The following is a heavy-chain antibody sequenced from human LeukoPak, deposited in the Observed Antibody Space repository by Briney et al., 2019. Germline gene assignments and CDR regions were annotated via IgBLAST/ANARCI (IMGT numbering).Heavy chain of an antibody. D-gene: IGHD3-22*01. V-gene: IGHV3-15*07. Sequence: GGSLRLSCAASGFTFSSNSMNWVRQAPGKGLEWVGRIKSKKDGGTTEFAAPVRGRFTISRDDSQNTLYLQMNSLTSDDTAVYYCTQGSGFYYDYWGQGTLVTVSS. CDR1: GFTFSSNS. CDR3: TQGSGFYYDY. CDR2: IKSKKDGGTT. J-gene: IGHJ4*02.